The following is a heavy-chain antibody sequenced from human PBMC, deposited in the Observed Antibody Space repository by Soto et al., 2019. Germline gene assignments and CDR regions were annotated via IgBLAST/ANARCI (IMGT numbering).Heavy chain of an antibody. V-gene: IGHV1-69*01. CDR2: IIPILGTG. J-gene: IGHJ5*02. CDR3: ARDAVVVVVTATRAVGWFDP. Sequence: QVRLVQSGAEVKKPGSSVKVSCQASGGSFSNYAISWVRQAPGQGLEWMGGIIPILGTGTYAQKFQGRVTSTADESTSTANMELSSLRAEDTAVYYCARDAVVVVVTATRAVGWFDPWGQGTMVTVSS. D-gene: IGHD2-15*01. CDR1: GGSFSNYA.